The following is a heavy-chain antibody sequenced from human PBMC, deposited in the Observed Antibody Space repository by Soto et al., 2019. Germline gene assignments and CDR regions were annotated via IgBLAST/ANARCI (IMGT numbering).Heavy chain of an antibody. V-gene: IGHV4-39*02. D-gene: IGHD1-1*01. CDR3: ASGTIGTFDY. Sequence: SETLSLTCTFSCGSVISSSYYWGCIRQPPGKGLEWIGHIYYSGSTYYNPSLKSRVTMSVDTSRNHFSPRLSSVTAADTAVYYCASGTIGTFDYWGQGALVTVSS. CDR2: IYYSGST. CDR1: CGSVISSSYY. J-gene: IGHJ4*02.